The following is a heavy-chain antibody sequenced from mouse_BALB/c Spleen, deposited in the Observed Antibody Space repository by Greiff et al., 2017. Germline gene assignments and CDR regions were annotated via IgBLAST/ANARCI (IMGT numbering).Heavy chain of an antibody. J-gene: IGHJ2*01. Sequence: EVKLQESGPGLVKPSQSLSLTCTVTGYSITSDYAWNWIRQFPGNKLEWMGYISYSGSTSYNPSLKSRISITRDTSKNQFFLQLNSVTTEDTATYYCARLDDGSLFDYWGQGTTLTVSS. D-gene: IGHD2-3*01. V-gene: IGHV3-2*02. CDR1: GYSITSDYA. CDR2: ISYSGST. CDR3: ARLDDGSLFDY.